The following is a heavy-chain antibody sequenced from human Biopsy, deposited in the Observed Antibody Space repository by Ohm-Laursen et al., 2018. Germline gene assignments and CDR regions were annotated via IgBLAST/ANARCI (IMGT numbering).Heavy chain of an antibody. Sequence: SSVKVSCKAPTGTFNSYGIIWVRQAPGQGLEWMGRIIPILRTTAYAQTFLGRVTITADSPTSTVDMEPTSLTSDDTAVYFCAREAIGYQLPCDDWGQGALVTVSS. J-gene: IGHJ4*02. CDR2: IIPILRTT. CDR1: TGTFNSYG. CDR3: AREAIGYQLPCDD. V-gene: IGHV1-69*11. D-gene: IGHD2-2*01.